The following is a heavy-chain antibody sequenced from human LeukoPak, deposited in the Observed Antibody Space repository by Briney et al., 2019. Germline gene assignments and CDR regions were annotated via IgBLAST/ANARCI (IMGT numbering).Heavy chain of an antibody. J-gene: IGHJ4*02. D-gene: IGHD3/OR15-3a*01. Sequence: PGGSLRLSCAASGFSFSNAWMSWVRQAPGKGLEWVSCISDSGDSTYYADSVKGRFTISRDNSKNTLYLQMNSLRAEDTAVYYCTTGTRSFGYWGQGTLVTVSS. CDR3: TTGTRSFGY. CDR2: ISDSGDST. V-gene: IGHV3-23*01. CDR1: GFSFSNAW.